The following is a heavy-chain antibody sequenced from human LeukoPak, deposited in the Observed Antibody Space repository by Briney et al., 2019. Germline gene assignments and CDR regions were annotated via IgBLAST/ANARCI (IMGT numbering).Heavy chain of an antibody. CDR2: IKHDGSEK. J-gene: IGHJ4*02. D-gene: IGHD6-13*01. V-gene: IGHV3-7*04. CDR3: ARGLLAAAGIDY. Sequence: TGGSLRLSCAASGFTFSSDRMSWVRQAPGKGLEWVANIKHDGSEKYYVDSVKGRFTISRDNAKNSLYLQMNSLRAEDTAVYYCARGLLAAAGIDYWGQGALVTVSS. CDR1: GFTFSSDR.